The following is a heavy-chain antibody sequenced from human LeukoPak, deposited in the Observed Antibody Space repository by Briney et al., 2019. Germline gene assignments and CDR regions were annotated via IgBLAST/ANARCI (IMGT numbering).Heavy chain of an antibody. J-gene: IGHJ4*02. D-gene: IGHD1-26*01. CDR1: GGSISSYY. CDR3: ARHGPIGPKRGYFDY. Sequence: SETLSLTCSVSGGSISSYYWSWIQQSPGKGLEWIAYLHENGDTNYNPSLKSRVTISADMSKIQFSLKLRSVTAADTAVYYCARHGPIGPKRGYFDYWGQGTLVTVSS. CDR2: LHENGDT. V-gene: IGHV4-59*08.